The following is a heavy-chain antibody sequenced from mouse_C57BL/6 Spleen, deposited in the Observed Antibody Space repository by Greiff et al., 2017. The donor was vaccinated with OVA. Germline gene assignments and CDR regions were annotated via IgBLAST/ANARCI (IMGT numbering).Heavy chain of an antibody. CDR1: GYTFTSYD. J-gene: IGHJ3*01. V-gene: IGHV1-85*01. Sequence: LVESGPELVKPGASVKLSCKASGYTFTSYDINWVKQRPGQGLEWIGWIYPRDGSTKYNEKFKGKATLTVDTSSSTAYMELHSLTSEDSAVYFCARGNYGNYAWFAYWGQGTLVTVSA. CDR3: ARGNYGNYAWFAY. CDR2: IYPRDGST. D-gene: IGHD2-1*01.